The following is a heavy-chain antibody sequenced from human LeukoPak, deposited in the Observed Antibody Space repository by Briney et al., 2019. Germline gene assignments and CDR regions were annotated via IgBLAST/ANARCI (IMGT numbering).Heavy chain of an antibody. D-gene: IGHD3-16*01. V-gene: IGHV3-23*01. CDR2: ISGSGGST. J-gene: IGHJ4*02. Sequence: ETLSLTCTVSGGSISSSSYYWGWIRQPPGKGLEWVSAISGSGGSTYYADSVKGRFTISRDNSKNTLYLQMNSLRAEDTAVYYCAKDLHSGGDYWGQGTLVTVSS. CDR1: GGSISSSSYY. CDR3: AKDLHSGGDY.